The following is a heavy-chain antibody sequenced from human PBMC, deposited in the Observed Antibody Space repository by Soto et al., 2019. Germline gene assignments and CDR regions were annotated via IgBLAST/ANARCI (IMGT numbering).Heavy chain of an antibody. V-gene: IGHV2-70*02. CDR1: GFSLSTSGMC. D-gene: IGHD3-10*01. CDR2: IDWDDDK. CDR3: AKTMVRGVTRYYYYGMDV. J-gene: IGHJ6*02. Sequence: GSGPTLVNPTQTLTLTCTFSGFSLSTSGMCVSWIRQPPGKALEWLALIDWDDDKYYSTSLKTRLTISKDTSKNQVVLTMTNMDPVDTAVYYCAKTMVRGVTRYYYYGMDVWGQGTTVTVSS.